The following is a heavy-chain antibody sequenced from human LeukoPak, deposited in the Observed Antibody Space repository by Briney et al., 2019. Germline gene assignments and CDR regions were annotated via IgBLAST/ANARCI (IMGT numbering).Heavy chain of an antibody. V-gene: IGHV4-34*01. J-gene: IGHJ4*02. Sequence: SETLSLTCAVYGGSFSGYYWSWIRQPPGKGLEWIGEINHSGSTNYNPSLKSRVTISVDTSKNQFSLKLSSVTAADTAVYYCARFMAVAGQYYFDYWGQGTLVTVSS. CDR3: ARFMAVAGQYYFDY. CDR2: INHSGST. CDR1: GGSFSGYY. D-gene: IGHD6-19*01.